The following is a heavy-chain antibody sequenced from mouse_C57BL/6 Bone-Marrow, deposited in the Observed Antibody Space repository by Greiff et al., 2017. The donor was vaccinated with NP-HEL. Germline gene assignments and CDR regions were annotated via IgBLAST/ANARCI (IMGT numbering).Heavy chain of an antibody. J-gene: IGHJ2*01. CDR2: IHPSDSDT. D-gene: IGHD1-1*01. CDR1: GYTFTSYW. CDR3: AILSLLRLRDYFDY. V-gene: IGHV1-74*01. Sequence: VQLQQPGAELVKPGASVKVSCKASGYTFTSYWMHWVKQRPGQGLEWIGRIHPSDSDTNYNQKFKGKATLTVDKSSSTAYMQLSSPTSEDSAVYYCAILSLLRLRDYFDYWGQGTTLTVSS.